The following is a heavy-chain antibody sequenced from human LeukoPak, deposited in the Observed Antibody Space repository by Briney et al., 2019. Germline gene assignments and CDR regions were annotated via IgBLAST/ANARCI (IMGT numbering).Heavy chain of an antibody. Sequence: GGSLRLSCAASAFTLSSYAMNWVRQAPGKGLEWVSVISASGSSTYYADSVKGRFTISRDSSKNTLYLQMNSLTAEDTAVYYCAKGRYSNDYGTTDYWGQGTLVTVSS. V-gene: IGHV3-23*01. CDR2: ISASGSST. D-gene: IGHD3-16*01. CDR3: AKGRYSNDYGTTDY. CDR1: AFTLSSYA. J-gene: IGHJ4*02.